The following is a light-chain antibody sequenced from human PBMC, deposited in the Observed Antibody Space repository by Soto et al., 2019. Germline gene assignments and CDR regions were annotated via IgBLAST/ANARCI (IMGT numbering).Light chain of an antibody. V-gene: IGLV2-14*01. Sequence: QSALTQPASVSGSPGHSITISCTGTSSDVGAYNAVSWYQQHPGKVPKLMIYEVTNRPSGVSNRFSGSKSGNTASLTISGLQAEDEADYSCSSYTSSSTWVFGGGTKLTVL. CDR1: SSDVGAYNA. J-gene: IGLJ3*02. CDR2: EVT. CDR3: SSYTSSSTWV.